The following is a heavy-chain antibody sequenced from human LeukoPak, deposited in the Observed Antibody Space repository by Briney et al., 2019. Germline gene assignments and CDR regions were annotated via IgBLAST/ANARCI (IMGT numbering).Heavy chain of an antibody. D-gene: IGHD5-18*01. CDR1: GYTFTGYY. CDR2: INPNSGGT. V-gene: IGHV1-2*02. J-gene: IGHJ4*02. Sequence: ASVKVSCKASGYTFTGYYMHWVRQAPGQGLEWMGWINPNSGGTNYAQKFQGRVTMTKDTSISTAYMELSSLRSEDTAVYYCAREPSGGYTYGLLLNYWGQGTLVTVSS. CDR3: AREPSGGYTYGLLLNY.